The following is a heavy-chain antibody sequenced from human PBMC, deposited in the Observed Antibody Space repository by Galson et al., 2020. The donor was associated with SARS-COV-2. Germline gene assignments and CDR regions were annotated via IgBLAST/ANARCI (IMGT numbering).Heavy chain of an antibody. CDR2: INHSGST. CDR3: ARGRRSSSFDY. V-gene: IGHV4-34*01. J-gene: IGHJ4*02. Sequence: SETLSLTCAVYGGSFSGYSWSWIRQPPGKGLEWIGEINHSGSTNYNPSLKSRVTISVDTSKNQFSLKLSSVTAADTAVYYCARGRRSSSFDYWGQGTLVTVSS. D-gene: IGHD6-13*01. CDR1: GGSFSGYS.